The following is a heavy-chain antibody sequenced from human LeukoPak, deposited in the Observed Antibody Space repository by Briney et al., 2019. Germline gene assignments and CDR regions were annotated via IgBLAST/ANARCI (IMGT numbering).Heavy chain of an antibody. CDR3: ARWTPTYGDHYYWYFDL. D-gene: IGHD4-17*01. CDR2: ISGDGSDT. J-gene: IGHJ2*01. Sequence: GGSLRLSCAASGFTFSSFSMHWARQAPGKGLVWVSHISGDGSDTKYADSVKGRFTISRDNAKSTTYLQMNSLRAEDTAVYYCARWTPTYGDHYYWYFDLWGRGTLVTVSA. CDR1: GFTFSSFS. V-gene: IGHV3-74*03.